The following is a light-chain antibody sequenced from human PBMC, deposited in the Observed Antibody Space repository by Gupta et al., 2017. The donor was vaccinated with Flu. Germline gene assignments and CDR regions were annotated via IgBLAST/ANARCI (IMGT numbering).Light chain of an antibody. CDR3: QQSYSVHRT. V-gene: IGKV1-39*01. CDR2: ASS. CDR1: RTINRY. Sequence: GDRVSITCRASRTINRYVNWYQLKPGKAPKILIHASSNLQGGVPSRFSGSGSGTDFSLTISSLQPEDFATYYCQQSYSVHRTFGQGTKV. J-gene: IGKJ1*01.